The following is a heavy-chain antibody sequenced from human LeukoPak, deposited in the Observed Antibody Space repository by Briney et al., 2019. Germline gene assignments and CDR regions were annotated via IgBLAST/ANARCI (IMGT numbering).Heavy chain of an antibody. J-gene: IGHJ4*02. CDR2: INPNSGGT. D-gene: IGHD1-7*01. CDR3: ARAKKITGTTSVLFDY. CDR1: GYTFTGYY. V-gene: IGHV1-2*02. Sequence: ASVKVSCMASGYTFTGYYMHWVRQAPGQGLEWMGWINPNSGGTNYAQKFQGRVTMTRDTSISTAYMELSRLRSDDTAVYYCARAKKITGTTSVLFDYWGQGTLVTVSS.